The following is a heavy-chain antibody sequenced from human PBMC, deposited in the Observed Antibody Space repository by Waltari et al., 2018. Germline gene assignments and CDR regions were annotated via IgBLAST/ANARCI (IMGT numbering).Heavy chain of an antibody. CDR3: VGHGTWGY. Sequence: QVRLQESGPGLVKPSETLSLTCAVSGASISSNHYWTWVRQSPGRGLEWMGYIGGSSGSTYYNPSLMSRVIISKDTSKNQFSLRLKSVTVADTAAYHCVGHGTWGYWGPGVLVTVSS. CDR1: GASISSNHY. CDR2: IGGSSGST. J-gene: IGHJ4*02. V-gene: IGHV4-38-2*01. D-gene: IGHD7-27*01.